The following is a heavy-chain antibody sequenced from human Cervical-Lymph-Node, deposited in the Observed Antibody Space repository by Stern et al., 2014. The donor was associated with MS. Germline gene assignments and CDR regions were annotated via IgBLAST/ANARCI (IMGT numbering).Heavy chain of an antibody. D-gene: IGHD6-13*01. Sequence: VQLVESGAEVKKPGASVKVSCKASGYTFTGYYMHWVRQAPGQGLEWMGRINPNSGGTNYAQKFQGRVTMTRDTSISTAYMELSRLRSDDTAVYYCARVIAAAYPYFDYWGQGTLVTVSS. CDR1: GYTFTGYY. CDR3: ARVIAAAYPYFDY. V-gene: IGHV1-2*06. CDR2: INPNSGGT. J-gene: IGHJ4*02.